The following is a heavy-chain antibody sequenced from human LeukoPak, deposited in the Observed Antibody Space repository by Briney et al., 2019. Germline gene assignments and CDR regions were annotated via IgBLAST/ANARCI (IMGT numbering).Heavy chain of an antibody. Sequence: SETLSLTCTVSGGSISSYYWSWIRQPAGKGLEWIGRIYTGGSTNYNPSLKSRVTMSVDTSKSQFSLKLSSVTAADTAVYYCAGSYGYYYYMDVWGKGTTVTISS. V-gene: IGHV4-4*07. CDR3: AGSYGYYYYMDV. D-gene: IGHD3-10*01. J-gene: IGHJ6*03. CDR2: IYTGGST. CDR1: GGSISSYY.